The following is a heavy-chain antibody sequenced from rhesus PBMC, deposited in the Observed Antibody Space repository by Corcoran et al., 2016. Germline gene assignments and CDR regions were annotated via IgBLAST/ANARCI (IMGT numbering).Heavy chain of an antibody. CDR1: GGSISGYYL. J-gene: IGHJ4*01. D-gene: IGHD3-16*01. V-gene: IGHV4-143*01. CDR3: ARSLRYYSGSYYPDFDY. CDR2: FYGGSGST. Sequence: QVQLQESGPGVVKASETLSLTCAVSGGSISGYYLWSWIRQPPGKGLEWIGFFYGGSGSTSYNPSLKIRFIISIDTSKNQFSLKVNSVTAADTAVYYCARSLRYYSGSYYPDFDYWGQGVLVTVSS.